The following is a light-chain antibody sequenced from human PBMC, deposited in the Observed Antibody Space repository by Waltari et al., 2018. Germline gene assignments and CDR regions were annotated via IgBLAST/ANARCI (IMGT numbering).Light chain of an antibody. CDR2: DAS. Sequence: EILLTQSPATLSLSPGERATLSCRASQSVSSYLAWYRQKPGQAPSLLIYDASNRATGIPPRFSGSGSGTDFTLTISSLEPEDFAVYYCQQRSNWPITFGPGTKVDIK. J-gene: IGKJ3*01. CDR1: QSVSSY. V-gene: IGKV3-11*01. CDR3: QQRSNWPIT.